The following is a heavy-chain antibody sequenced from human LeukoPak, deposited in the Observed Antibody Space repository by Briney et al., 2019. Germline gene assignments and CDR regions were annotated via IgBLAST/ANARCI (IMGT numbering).Heavy chain of an antibody. CDR2: INSDGSSR. CDR3: ASATAHRIAAGGDY. J-gene: IGHJ4*02. Sequence: GSLRLSCAASGFTFSNYWMHWVRQAPGKGLVWISRINSDGSSRNYADSVKGRFTISRDNAKNTLYLQMNSLRAEDTAVYYCASATAHRIAAGGDYWGQGTLVTVSS. V-gene: IGHV3-74*01. D-gene: IGHD6-13*01. CDR1: GFTFSNYW.